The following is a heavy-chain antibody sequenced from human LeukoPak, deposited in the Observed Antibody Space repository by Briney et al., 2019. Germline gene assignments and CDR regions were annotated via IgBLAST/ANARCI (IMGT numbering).Heavy chain of an antibody. CDR3: AGRLYGSGSKSIDY. D-gene: IGHD3-10*01. CDR2: IYYSGNT. J-gene: IGHJ4*02. CDR1: GGSISSSSYY. V-gene: IGHV4-39*01. Sequence: SETLSLSCTVSGGSISSSSYYWGWIRQPPGKGLEWIGNIYYSGNTYYNPSLKSRVTISVDTSKNQFSLKLRSVTAADTAVYYCAGRLYGSGSKSIDYWGQGTLVTVSS.